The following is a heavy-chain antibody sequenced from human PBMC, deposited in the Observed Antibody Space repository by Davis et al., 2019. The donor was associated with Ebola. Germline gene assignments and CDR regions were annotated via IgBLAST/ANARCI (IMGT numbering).Heavy chain of an antibody. J-gene: IGHJ6*02. CDR2: INHSGST. Sequence: PSETLSLTCAVYGGSFSGYYWSWIRQPPGKGLEWIGEINHSGSTNYNPSLKSRVTISVDTSKNQFSLKLSSVTAADTAVYYCARDRVVPAATASYYYYYYGMDVWGQGTTVTVSS. CDR1: GGSFSGYY. D-gene: IGHD2-2*01. V-gene: IGHV4-34*01. CDR3: ARDRVVPAATASYYYYYYGMDV.